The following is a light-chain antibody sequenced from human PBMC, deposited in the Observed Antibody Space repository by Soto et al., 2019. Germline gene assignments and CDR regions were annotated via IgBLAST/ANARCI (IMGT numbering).Light chain of an antibody. CDR1: QSISIY. V-gene: IGKV1-39*01. CDR3: QQSYRTPLT. J-gene: IGKJ4*01. CDR2: ASS. Sequence: DIQMTQSPSSLSASVGDTVTITCRASQSISIYLNWYQQKPGKAPSLLIYASSNLQNGVPSRFSGSASETDFTLTISSLQREDFATYYCQQSYRTPLTFGGGTKVEIK.